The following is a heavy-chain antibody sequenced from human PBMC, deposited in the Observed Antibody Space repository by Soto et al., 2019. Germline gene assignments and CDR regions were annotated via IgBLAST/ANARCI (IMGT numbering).Heavy chain of an antibody. J-gene: IGHJ6*02. Sequence: GGSLRLSCAASGFTVSSNYMSWVRQAPGKGLEWVSVIYSGGSTYYADSVKGRFTISRDNSKSTLYLQMNSLRAEDTAVYYCAREGGGYYGGYYYYYGMDVWGQGTTVTVSS. CDR2: IYSGGST. CDR1: GFTVSSNY. D-gene: IGHD1-26*01. V-gene: IGHV3-53*01. CDR3: AREGGGYYGGYYYYYGMDV.